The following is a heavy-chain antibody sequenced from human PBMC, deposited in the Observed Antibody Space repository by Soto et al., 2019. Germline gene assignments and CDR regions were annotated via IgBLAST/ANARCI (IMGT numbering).Heavy chain of an antibody. J-gene: IGHJ4*02. CDR2: ISRSGDRT. Sequence: EVQLVESGEGLVQPGGSLRLSCAASGFTFSSHNIHWIRQPPGKGLEFVSAISRSGDRTYYEDSVKGRFTITRDNSKNTVWLQMGSLRAEDMAVYYCARARCSSGQCYYFDYWGRGALVSVSS. D-gene: IGHD2-15*01. CDR1: GFTFSSHN. V-gene: IGHV3-64*02. CDR3: ARARCSSGQCYYFDY.